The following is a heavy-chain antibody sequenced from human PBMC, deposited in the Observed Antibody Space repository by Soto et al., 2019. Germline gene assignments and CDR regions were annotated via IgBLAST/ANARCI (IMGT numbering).Heavy chain of an antibody. CDR2: ISHSGTV. CDR3: ARDYDGFDY. V-gene: IGHV4-4*02. Sequence: SETLSLTCDVSSVSISSSNWWTWVRQPPGKGLEWLGKISHSGTVNYNATLRSRVTISVDKPKNQLSLKLMSVTAADTAVYYCARDYDGFDYWGPGILVTVSS. CDR1: SVSISSSNW. J-gene: IGHJ4*02. D-gene: IGHD3-16*01.